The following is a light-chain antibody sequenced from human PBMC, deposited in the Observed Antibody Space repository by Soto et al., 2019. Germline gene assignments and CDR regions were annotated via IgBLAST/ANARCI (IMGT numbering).Light chain of an antibody. CDR1: SSNIGAGYD. CDR3: QSYDRSLSVV. CDR2: VST. J-gene: IGLJ2*01. V-gene: IGLV1-40*01. Sequence: QSVLTQPPSVSGAPGLRVTISCTGSSSNIGAGYDVQWYQQLPGSAPKLLIYVSTDRASGVPDRFSGSKSGTSASLTITGLQAEDEADYYCQSYDRSLSVVFGGGTKPTVL.